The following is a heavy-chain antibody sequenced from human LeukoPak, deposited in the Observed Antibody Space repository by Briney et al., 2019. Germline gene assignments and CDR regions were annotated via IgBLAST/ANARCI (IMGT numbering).Heavy chain of an antibody. Sequence: SQTLSLTCAISGDSVSSNSAAWNWIRQSPSRGLEWLGGTYYRSKWYNDYAVSVKSRITINPDTSKNQFSLQLNSVTPEDTAVYYCARAFLSGYSYGYSVESNFDYWGQGTLVTVSS. CDR1: GDSVSSNSAA. CDR3: ARAFLSGYSYGYSVESNFDY. V-gene: IGHV6-1*01. CDR2: TYYRSKWYN. D-gene: IGHD5-18*01. J-gene: IGHJ4*02.